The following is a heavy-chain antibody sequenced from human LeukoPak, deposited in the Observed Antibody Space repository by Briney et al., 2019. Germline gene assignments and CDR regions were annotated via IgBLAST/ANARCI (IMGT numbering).Heavy chain of an antibody. CDR3: ARGFYYYGSGSYEAYYFDY. Sequence: ASVKVSCKASGYTFTGYYMHWVRQAPGQGLEWMGWINPNSGGTNYAQKFQGRVTMTRDTSISTAYMELSSLRSEDTAVYYCARGFYYYGSGSYEAYYFDYWGQGTLVTVSS. CDR1: GYTFTGYY. J-gene: IGHJ4*02. D-gene: IGHD3-10*01. V-gene: IGHV1-2*02. CDR2: INPNSGGT.